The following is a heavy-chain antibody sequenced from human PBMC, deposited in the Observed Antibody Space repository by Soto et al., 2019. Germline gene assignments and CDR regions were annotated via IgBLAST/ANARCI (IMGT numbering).Heavy chain of an antibody. CDR1: GGSFSGYY. D-gene: IGHD6-6*01. CDR3: ARGSLYSSSSRRGYYYYYMDV. J-gene: IGHJ6*03. Sequence: SETLSLTCAVYGGSFSGYYWSWIRQPPGTGLEWIGEINHSGSTNYNPSLKSRVTISVDTSKNQFSLKLSSVTAADTAVYYCARGSLYSSSSRRGYYYYYMDVWGKGTTVT. CDR2: INHSGST. V-gene: IGHV4-34*01.